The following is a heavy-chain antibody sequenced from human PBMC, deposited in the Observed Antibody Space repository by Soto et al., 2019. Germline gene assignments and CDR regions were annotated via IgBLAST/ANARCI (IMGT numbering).Heavy chain of an antibody. D-gene: IGHD3-10*01. J-gene: IGHJ4*02. CDR1: GYTFSKYW. CDR3: ARQGGEYNTLSDY. CDR2: IYPGDSDA. V-gene: IGHV5-51*01. Sequence: PGESLKISCKGSGYTFSKYWIGWVRQTPGKGLEWIGMIYPGDSDARYSPSFEGQVTFSVDKSINTAYLQWNSVKASDTAMYYCARQGGEYNTLSDYWGQGTLVTFSS.